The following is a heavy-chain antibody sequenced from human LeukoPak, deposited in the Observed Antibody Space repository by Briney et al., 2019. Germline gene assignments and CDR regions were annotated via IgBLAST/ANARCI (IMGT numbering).Heavy chain of an antibody. Sequence: PGGSLRLSCAASGFTFSSYAMSWVRQAPGKGLEWVSAISGSGGSTYYADSVKGRFTISRDNSKNTLYLQMNSLRAEDTAVYYCASHTRGYSYGYDYFDYWGQGTLVTASS. CDR1: GFTFSSYA. J-gene: IGHJ4*02. D-gene: IGHD5-18*01. V-gene: IGHV3-23*01. CDR3: ASHTRGYSYGYDYFDY. CDR2: ISGSGGST.